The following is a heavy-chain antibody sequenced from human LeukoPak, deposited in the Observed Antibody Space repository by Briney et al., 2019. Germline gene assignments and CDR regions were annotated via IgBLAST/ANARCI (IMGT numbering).Heavy chain of an antibody. CDR1: GYTFTGYY. CDR3: ARDTYYYDSSGYFYFDY. V-gene: IGHV1-2*02. CDR2: INPNSGGT. Sequence: ASVKVSCKASGYTFTGYYMHWVRQAPGQGLEWMGWINPNSGGTNYAQKFQGRVTMTRDTSISTAYMELSRLRSDDSAVYYCARDTYYYDSSGYFYFDYWGQGTLVTVSS. J-gene: IGHJ4*02. D-gene: IGHD3-22*01.